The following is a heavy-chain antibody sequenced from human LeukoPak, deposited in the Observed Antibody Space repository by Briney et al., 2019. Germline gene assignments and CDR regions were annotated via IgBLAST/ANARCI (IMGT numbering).Heavy chain of an antibody. CDR2: IYYSGST. D-gene: IGHD4-17*01. CDR3: EREGAKNDYGDPLYFQH. V-gene: IGHV4-59*01. J-gene: IGHJ1*01. CDR1: GGSISSYY. Sequence: SETLSLTCTVSGGSISSYYWSWIRQPPGKGLEWIGYIYYSGSTNYNPSLKSRVTISVDTSKNQFSLKLSSVTAADTAVYYCEREGAKNDYGDPLYFQHWGQGTLVTVSS.